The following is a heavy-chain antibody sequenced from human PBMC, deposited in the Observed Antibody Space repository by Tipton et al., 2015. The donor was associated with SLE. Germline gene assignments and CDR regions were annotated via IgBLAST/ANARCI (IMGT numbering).Heavy chain of an antibody. CDR2: ISHTGRA. CDR1: GYSIDSGHF. J-gene: IGHJ6*02. Sequence: TLSLTCTVSGYSIDSGHFWGWIRQPPGRALEWLGSISHTGRAYYNTSLQSRITMSLDTSRNRVFLRLSSGTAADTAIYYCAGLQEYFDPWGQGTTVIVSS. V-gene: IGHV4-38-2*02. CDR3: AGLQEYFDP. D-gene: IGHD3-9*01.